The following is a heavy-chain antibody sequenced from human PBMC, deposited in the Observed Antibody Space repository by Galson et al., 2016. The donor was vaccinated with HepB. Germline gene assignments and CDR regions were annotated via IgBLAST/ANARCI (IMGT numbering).Heavy chain of an antibody. Sequence: SLRLSCAPSGFSFSSYSMHWVRQAPGRGLEYVSAISHDGHTTYYVNSVKGRFTIARDNSRDTLYLQMSSLRVEDTAVYYCVQRAGSEGSDIWGQGTMVVVSS. CDR1: GFSFSSYS. V-gene: IGHV3-64D*06. J-gene: IGHJ3*02. CDR3: VQRAGSEGSDI. CDR2: ISHDGHTT. D-gene: IGHD6-13*01.